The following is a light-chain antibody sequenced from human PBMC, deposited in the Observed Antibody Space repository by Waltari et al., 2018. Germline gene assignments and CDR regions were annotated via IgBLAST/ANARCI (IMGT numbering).Light chain of an antibody. CDR1: SSDVGGYNY. CDR3: SSYTSISTLV. CDR2: DVS. Sequence: QSALTQPASVSGSLGQSITISCTGTSSDVGGYNYVSWFQKHPGRAPKLMIYDVSKRPSRVSNRFSGSKSGNAASLTISGLQAEDEADYYCSSYTSISTLVFGVGTKVTVL. V-gene: IGLV2-14*01. J-gene: IGLJ3*02.